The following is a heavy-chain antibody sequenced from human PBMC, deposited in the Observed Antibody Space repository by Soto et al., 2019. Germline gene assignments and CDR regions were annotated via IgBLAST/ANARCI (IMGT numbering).Heavy chain of an antibody. CDR3: TRGWETVGTTTPFAY. V-gene: IGHV1-69*06. CDR2: IIPIFGTA. CDR1: GGTFSSYA. Sequence: QVQLVQSGAEVKKPGSSVKVSCKASGGTFSSYAISWVRQAPGQGLEWMGGIIPIFGTANYAQKFQGRVAITADKSTSTDYMELSSLRAEDTALYYCTRGWETVGTTTPFAYWGQGTLVTVSS. D-gene: IGHD1-26*01. J-gene: IGHJ4*02.